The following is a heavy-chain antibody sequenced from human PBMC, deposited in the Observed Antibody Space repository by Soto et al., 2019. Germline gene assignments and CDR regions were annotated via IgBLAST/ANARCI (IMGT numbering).Heavy chain of an antibody. J-gene: IGHJ1*01. Sequence: PSQTLSLTCTVSGGSISSLGYYWSWIRQHPGKGLEWIGYIYYSGSTYYNPSLKSRVTISVDTSKNQFSLKLSSVTAADTAVYYCARDRQRWGYFQHWGQGTLVTVSS. CDR3: ARDRQRWGYFQH. CDR2: IYYSGST. CDR1: GGSISSLGYY. V-gene: IGHV4-31*03. D-gene: IGHD4-17*01.